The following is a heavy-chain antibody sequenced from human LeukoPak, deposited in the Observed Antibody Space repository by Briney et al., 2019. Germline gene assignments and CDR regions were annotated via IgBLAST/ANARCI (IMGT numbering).Heavy chain of an antibody. Sequence: ASVKVSCKASGYTFTGYYMHWVRQAPGQGLEWMGWINPNSGGTNYAQKFQGRVTMTRDTSISTAYMELSRLRSDDTAVYYCARSPIFGVVIQEKGRIPKGDWFDPWGQGTLVTVSS. V-gene: IGHV1-2*02. D-gene: IGHD3-3*01. CDR2: INPNSGGT. CDR3: ARSPIFGVVIQEKGRIPKGDWFDP. CDR1: GYTFTGYY. J-gene: IGHJ5*02.